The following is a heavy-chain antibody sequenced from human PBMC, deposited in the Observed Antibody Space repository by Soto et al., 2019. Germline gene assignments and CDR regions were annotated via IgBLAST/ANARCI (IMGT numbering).Heavy chain of an antibody. CDR3: ARGLYSGWHYFDY. D-gene: IGHD5-12*01. CDR1: GFTVSSNY. Sequence: GGSLRLSCAASGFTVSSNYMSWVRQAPGKGLEWVSVIYSGGSTYYADSVKGRFTISRDNSKNTLYLQMNSLRAEDTAVYYCARGLYSGWHYFDYRGQGTLVTVSS. CDR2: IYSGGST. J-gene: IGHJ4*02. V-gene: IGHV3-66*01.